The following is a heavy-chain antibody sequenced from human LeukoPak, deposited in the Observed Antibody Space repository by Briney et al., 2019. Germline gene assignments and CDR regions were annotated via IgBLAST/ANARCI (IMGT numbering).Heavy chain of an antibody. V-gene: IGHV3-21*01. D-gene: IGHD3-10*01. CDR1: GFTFSSYS. Sequence: GGSLRLSCAASGFTFSSYSMNWVRQAPGKGLEWGSSISSSSSYIYYADSVKGRFTISRDNAKNSLYLQMNSLRAEDTAVYYCARDLGESGSGSYSYGMDVWGQGTTVTVSS. J-gene: IGHJ6*02. CDR2: ISSSSSYI. CDR3: ARDLGESGSGSYSYGMDV.